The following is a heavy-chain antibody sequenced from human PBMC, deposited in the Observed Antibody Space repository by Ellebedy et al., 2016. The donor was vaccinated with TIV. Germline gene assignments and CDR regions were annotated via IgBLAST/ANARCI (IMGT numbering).Heavy chain of an antibody. CDR3: ARSLTSKKPLDS. V-gene: IGHV1-2*02. CDR2: VDPDSGGT. J-gene: IGHJ4*02. Sequence: ASVKVSCKASGYTFTAYLMNWVRQAPGQGLEWMGWVDPDSGGTDYAQKFEGRVTMTRDTSISTAYMELSGLRYDDTAVYYCARSLTSKKPLDSWGQGALLTVSS. CDR1: GYTFTAYL.